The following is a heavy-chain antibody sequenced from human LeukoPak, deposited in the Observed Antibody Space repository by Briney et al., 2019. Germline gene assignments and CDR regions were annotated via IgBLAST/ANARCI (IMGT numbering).Heavy chain of an antibody. Sequence: ASETLSLTCTVSGGSISSYYWSWIRQPPGKGLEWIGYIYYSGSTNYNPSLKSRVTISVDTSKNQFSLKLSSVTAADTAVYYCARHDYGFDYWGQGTLVTVSS. CDR2: IYYSGST. CDR3: ARHDYGFDY. V-gene: IGHV4-59*01. CDR1: GGSISSYY. J-gene: IGHJ4*02. D-gene: IGHD4-17*01.